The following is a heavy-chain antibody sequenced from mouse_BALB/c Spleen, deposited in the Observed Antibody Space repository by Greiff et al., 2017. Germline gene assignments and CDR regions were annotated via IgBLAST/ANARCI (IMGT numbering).Heavy chain of an antibody. J-gene: IGHJ3*01. D-gene: IGHD3-2*01. V-gene: IGHV1-14*01. CDR1: GYTFTSYF. CDR3: ARGDSSGYVWFAY. Sequence: EVQLQQSGPELVKPGASVKMSCKASGYTFTSYFMHWVKQKPGQGLEWIGYINPYNDGTKYNEKFKGKATLTSDKSSSTAYMELSSLTSEASADYCCARGDSSGYVWFAYWGQGTLVTVSA. CDR2: INPYNDGT.